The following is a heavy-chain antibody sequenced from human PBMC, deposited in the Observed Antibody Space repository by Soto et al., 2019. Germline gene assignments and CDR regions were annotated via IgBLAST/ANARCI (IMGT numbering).Heavy chain of an antibody. CDR3: AKNSWVGRYFDWLLQFEY. CDR1: GGSITSYH. Sequence: SETLSLTCIVSGGSITSYHWSWIRQFPGKGLEWIAYTSYTGNTNYNPSLQSRVAISMDSSKNQLSLKLTSMTAADTAVYYCAKNSWVGRYFDWLLQFEYWGQGALVTVSS. D-gene: IGHD3-9*01. V-gene: IGHV4-59*03. J-gene: IGHJ4*02. CDR2: TSYTGNT.